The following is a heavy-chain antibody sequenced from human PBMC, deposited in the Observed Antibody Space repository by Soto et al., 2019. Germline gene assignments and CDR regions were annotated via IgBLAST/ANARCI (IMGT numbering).Heavy chain of an antibody. V-gene: IGHV3-53*01. CDR1: GFPVSHNY. D-gene: IGHD2-8*02. CDR3: ARNAYGWFFLIDS. J-gene: IGHJ4*02. CDR2: LYSGDNT. Sequence: GGSLRLSCAASGFPVSHNYMSWIREAPGKGLEWVAVLYSGDNTYYADSVKGRFTISRDNSKNTVYLQMNDLRAEDTAVYYCARNAYGWFFLIDSWGQGAQVTVSS.